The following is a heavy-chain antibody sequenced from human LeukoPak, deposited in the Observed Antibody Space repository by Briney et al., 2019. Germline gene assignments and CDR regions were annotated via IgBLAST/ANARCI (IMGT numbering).Heavy chain of an antibody. Sequence: PGGSLRLSCAASGFTFSSYGMHWVRQAPGKGLEWVSAISGSGGSTYYADSVKGRFTISRDNSKNTLYLQMNSLRAEDTAVYYCAKRGSRDDNWYFDLWGRGTLVTVSS. CDR1: GFTFSSYG. V-gene: IGHV3-23*01. D-gene: IGHD3-10*01. CDR2: ISGSGGST. CDR3: AKRGSRDDNWYFDL. J-gene: IGHJ2*01.